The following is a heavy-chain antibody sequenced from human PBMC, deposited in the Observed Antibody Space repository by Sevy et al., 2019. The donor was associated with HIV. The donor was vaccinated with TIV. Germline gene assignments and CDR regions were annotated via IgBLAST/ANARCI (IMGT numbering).Heavy chain of an antibody. CDR3: AKGDSTFYGMDV. Sequence: GGSLRLSCAASGFTFISYAMSWVRQAPGKGLEWVSSISAGGGSTYYADSVKGRFTISRDNSKNTLDLQMNRLRAEDTAVYYCAKGDSTFYGMDVWGQGTTVTVSS. D-gene: IGHD6-13*01. CDR1: GFTFISYA. J-gene: IGHJ6*02. V-gene: IGHV3-23*01. CDR2: ISAGGGST.